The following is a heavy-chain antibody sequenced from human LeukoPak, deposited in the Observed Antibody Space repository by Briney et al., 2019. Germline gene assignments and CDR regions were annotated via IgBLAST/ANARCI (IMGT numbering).Heavy chain of an antibody. CDR3: ARDFGAYSSGRDY. D-gene: IGHD6-19*01. CDR1: GFTFSSYS. J-gene: IGHJ4*02. Sequence: GGSLRLSCAASGFTFSSYSMNWVRQAPGKGLEWVSSISSRSSYIYYADSVKGRFTISRDNAKNSLYLQMNSLRAEDTAVYYCARDFGAYSSGRDYWGQGTLVTVSS. CDR2: ISSRSSYI. V-gene: IGHV3-21*01.